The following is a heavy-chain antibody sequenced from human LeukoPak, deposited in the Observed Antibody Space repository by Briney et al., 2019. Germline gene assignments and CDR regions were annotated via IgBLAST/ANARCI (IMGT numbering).Heavy chain of an antibody. CDR1: GFNVSDNS. D-gene: IGHD6-6*01. Sequence: GGSLRLSCAASGFNVSDNSMSWVRQAPGKGLQWVSVIYSGGGTYYADSVKGRFTISRDTSKNTLYLQMNSLRVEDTAVYYCAREATARPGWFDPWGQGTLVTVSS. CDR2: IYSGGGT. CDR3: AREATARPGWFDP. J-gene: IGHJ5*02. V-gene: IGHV3-53*01.